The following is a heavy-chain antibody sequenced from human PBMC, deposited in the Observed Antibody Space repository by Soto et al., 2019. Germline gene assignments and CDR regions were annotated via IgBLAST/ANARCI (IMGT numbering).Heavy chain of an antibody. CDR3: ASGQQLVSSAYYYYGMDV. CDR1: GYTFTSYG. V-gene: IGHV1-18*01. J-gene: IGHJ6*02. D-gene: IGHD6-13*01. Sequence: QVQLVQSGAEVKKPGASVKVSCKASGYTFTSYGISWVRQAPGQGLEWMGWISAYNGNTNYAQKLQGRVTMTTDTSSSTAYMELRSLRSDDTAVYYCASGQQLVSSAYYYYGMDVWGQGTTVTVSS. CDR2: ISAYNGNT.